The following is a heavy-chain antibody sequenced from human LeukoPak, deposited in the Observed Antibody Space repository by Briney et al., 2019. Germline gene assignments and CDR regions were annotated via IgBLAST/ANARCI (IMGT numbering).Heavy chain of an antibody. Sequence: SGTLSLTCAVSGVSISSSEWWIWVRQPPGQGLEWIGEIHRAGRTRYNPSLKSRVTISMDYSKNQFSLKLSSVTAADTAVYYCARNRHYDVLTASGGWFDPWGQGTLVTVSS. D-gene: IGHD3-9*01. CDR3: ARNRHYDVLTASGGWFDP. V-gene: IGHV4-4*02. CDR2: IHRAGRT. J-gene: IGHJ5*02. CDR1: GVSISSSEW.